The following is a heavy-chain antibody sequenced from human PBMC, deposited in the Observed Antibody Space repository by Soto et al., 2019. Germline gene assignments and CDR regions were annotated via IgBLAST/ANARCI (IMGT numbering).Heavy chain of an antibody. CDR2: IYYSGST. CDR1: GASLAGYY. V-gene: IGHV4-59*01. Sequence: PSETLSLTCNVSGASLAGYYWSWIRQPPGKGLEWIGYIYYSGSTNYNPSLKSRVTISVDTSKNQFSLKLSSVTAADTAVYYCARSTIFGVSSGMDVWGQGTTVTVSS. D-gene: IGHD3-3*01. CDR3: ARSTIFGVSSGMDV. J-gene: IGHJ6*02.